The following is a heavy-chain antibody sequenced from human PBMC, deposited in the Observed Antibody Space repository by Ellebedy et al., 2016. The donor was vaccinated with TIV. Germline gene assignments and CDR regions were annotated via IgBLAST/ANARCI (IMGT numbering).Heavy chain of an antibody. CDR2: INHSGST. Sequence: MPSETLSLTCAVYGGSFSGYYWSWIRQPPGKGLEWIEEINHSGSTNYNPSLKSRVTISVDTSKNQFSLKLSSVTAADTAVYYCARASPWGKGFDPWGQGTLVTVSS. V-gene: IGHV4-34*01. CDR3: ARASPWGKGFDP. J-gene: IGHJ5*02. CDR1: GGSFSGYY. D-gene: IGHD3-16*01.